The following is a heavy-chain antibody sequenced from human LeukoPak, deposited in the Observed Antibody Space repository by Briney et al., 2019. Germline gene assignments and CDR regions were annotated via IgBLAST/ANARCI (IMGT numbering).Heavy chain of an antibody. J-gene: IGHJ6*03. Sequence: SETLSLTCTVSGGSISSYYWSWIRQPAGKGLEWIGRIYTSGSTNYNPSLKSRVTISVDTSKNQFSLKLSSVTAADTAVYYCARLSRPQDPRGYGGNSYYYYYYMDVWGKGTTVTVSS. CDR1: GGSISSYY. V-gene: IGHV4-4*07. D-gene: IGHD4-23*01. CDR2: IYTSGST. CDR3: ARLSRPQDPRGYGGNSYYYYYYMDV.